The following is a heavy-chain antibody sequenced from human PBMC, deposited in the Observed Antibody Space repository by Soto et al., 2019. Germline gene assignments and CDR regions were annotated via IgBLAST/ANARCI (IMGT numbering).Heavy chain of an antibody. D-gene: IGHD3-16*01. J-gene: IGHJ4*02. CDR1: GFSLSTSGVG. V-gene: IGHV2-5*02. CDR3: AHTRQGGLNFDY. CDR2: IYWDDDK. Sequence: SGPTLVNPTQTLTLTCTFSGFSLSTSGVGVGWIRQPPGKALEWLALIYWDDDKRYSPSLKSRLTITKDTSKNQVVLTMTNMDPVDTATYYCAHTRQGGLNFDYWGQGTLVTVSS.